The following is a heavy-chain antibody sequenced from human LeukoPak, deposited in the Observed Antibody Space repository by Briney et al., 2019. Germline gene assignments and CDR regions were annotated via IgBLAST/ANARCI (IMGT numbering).Heavy chain of an antibody. J-gene: IGHJ4*02. D-gene: IGHD5-12*01. CDR2: ISYDGSNK. V-gene: IGHV3-30*04. Sequence: GGSLRLSCAASGFTFSSYAMHWVRQAPGKGLEWVAVISYDGSNKYYADSVKGRFTISRDNSKNTLYLQMNSLRAEGTAVYYCASPRGYSGYDLGLDYWGQGTLVTVSS. CDR1: GFTFSSYA. CDR3: ASPRGYSGYDLGLDY.